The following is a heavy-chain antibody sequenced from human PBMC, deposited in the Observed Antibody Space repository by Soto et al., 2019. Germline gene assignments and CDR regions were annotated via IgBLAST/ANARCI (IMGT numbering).Heavy chain of an antibody. V-gene: IGHV4-59*01. CDR1: GGSISSYY. CDR2: IYYSGST. Sequence: PSETLSLTCTVSGGSISSYYWSWIRQPPGKGLEWIGYIYYSGSTNYNPSLKSRVTLSVDTSKNQFSLKLSSVIAADTAVYYCARGNYYYGMDVWGQGTTVTVSS. J-gene: IGHJ6*02. CDR3: ARGNYYYGMDV.